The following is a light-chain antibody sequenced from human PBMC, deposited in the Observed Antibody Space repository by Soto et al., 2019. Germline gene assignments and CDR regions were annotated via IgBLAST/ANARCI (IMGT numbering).Light chain of an antibody. J-gene: IGKJ1*01. CDR1: QSISSW. V-gene: IGKV1-5*03. Sequence: DIQMTQSPSTLSASVGDRVTITCRASQSISSWLAWYQQKPGKAPKVLIYKASSLESGVPSRFSGSGSVTEFTLTISSLQPDDLGTYYCQQYNTYPWTFGQGTQVEIK. CDR3: QQYNTYPWT. CDR2: KAS.